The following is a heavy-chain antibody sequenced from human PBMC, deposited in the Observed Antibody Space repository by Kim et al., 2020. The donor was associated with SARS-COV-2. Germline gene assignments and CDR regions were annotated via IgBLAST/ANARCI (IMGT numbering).Heavy chain of an antibody. V-gene: IGHV4-39*01. CDR2: IYYSGST. Sequence: SETLSLTCTVSGGSISSSSYYWGWIRQPPGKGLEWIGSIYYSGSTYYNPSLKSRVTISVDTSKNQFSLKLSSVTAADTAVYYCARQGSWFDPWGQGTLVTVSS. J-gene: IGHJ5*02. D-gene: IGHD2-15*01. CDR3: ARQGSWFDP. CDR1: GGSISSSSYY.